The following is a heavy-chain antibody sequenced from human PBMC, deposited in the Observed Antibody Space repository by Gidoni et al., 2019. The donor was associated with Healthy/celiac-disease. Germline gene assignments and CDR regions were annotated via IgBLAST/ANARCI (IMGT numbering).Heavy chain of an antibody. CDR2: ISWNSGSI. Sequence: EVQLVESGGGLVQPGRSLRLSCAASGFTFDDYAMHWVRQAPGKGLEWVSGISWNSGSIGYADSVKGRFTISRGNAKNSLYLQMNSLRAEDTALYYCAKGGYDFWSGYYTGIGMTSLPPTYYFDYWGQGTLVTVSS. CDR3: AKGGYDFWSGYYTGIGMTSLPPTYYFDY. D-gene: IGHD3-3*01. V-gene: IGHV3-9*01. J-gene: IGHJ4*02. CDR1: GFTFDDYA.